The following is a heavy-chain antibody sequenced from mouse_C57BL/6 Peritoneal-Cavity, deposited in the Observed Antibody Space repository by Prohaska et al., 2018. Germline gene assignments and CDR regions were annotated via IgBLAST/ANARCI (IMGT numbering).Heavy chain of an antibody. CDR1: GYTFTDYY. V-gene: IGHV1-19*01. Sequence: EVQLQQSGPVLVKPGASVKMSCKASGYTFTDYYMNWVKQSHGKSLEWIGVINPYNSCTSYNQKFKGKATMTFDNSSSTAYIELNSLTSEDSAVYYCASYYGSSHFDYWGQGTTLTVSS. CDR3: ASYYGSSHFDY. CDR2: INPYNSCT. D-gene: IGHD1-1*01. J-gene: IGHJ2*01.